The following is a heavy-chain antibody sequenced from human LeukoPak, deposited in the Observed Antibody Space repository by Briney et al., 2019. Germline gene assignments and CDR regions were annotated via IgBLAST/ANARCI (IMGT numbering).Heavy chain of an antibody. D-gene: IGHD3-3*01. CDR3: ASTERAYYDFWSGYYEVWGFGD. Sequence: GGSLRLSCAASGFTFSSYSMNWVRQAPGKGLEWVPYISSSSSTIYYADSVKGRFTISRDNAKNSLYLQMNSLRAEDTAVYYCASTERAYYDFWSGYYEVWGFGDWGQGTLVTVSS. CDR2: ISSSSSTI. CDR1: GFTFSSYS. J-gene: IGHJ4*02. V-gene: IGHV3-48*01.